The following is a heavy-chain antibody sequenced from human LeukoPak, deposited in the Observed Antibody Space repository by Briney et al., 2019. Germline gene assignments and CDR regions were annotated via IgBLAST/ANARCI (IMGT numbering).Heavy chain of an antibody. CDR3: ARAEGSRYGYMDV. V-gene: IGHV4-59*01. CDR1: GGSISSYY. J-gene: IGHJ6*03. Sequence: SETLSPTCTVSGGSISSYYWSWIRQPPGKGLEWIGYIYYSGSTNYNPSLKSRVTISVDTSKNQFSLKLSSVTAADTAVYYCARAEGSRYGYMDVWGKGTTVTVSS. D-gene: IGHD3-9*01. CDR2: IYYSGST.